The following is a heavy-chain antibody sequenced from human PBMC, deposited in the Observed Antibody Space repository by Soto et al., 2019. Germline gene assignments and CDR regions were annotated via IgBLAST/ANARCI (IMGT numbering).Heavy chain of an antibody. D-gene: IGHD2-21*01. J-gene: IGHJ4*02. CDR3: ANLALVLALGFDY. V-gene: IGHV3-23*01. Sequence: EVHLLDSGGGLVQPGGSLRLSCAASGFTFSNYVMSWVRQAPGKGLEWVSSISGSGDNIYYADSVKGRFTISRDNSKNTLFLQMNSLRAEDTAVYYCANLALVLALGFDYWGQGTLVTVSS. CDR2: ISGSGDNI. CDR1: GFTFSNYV.